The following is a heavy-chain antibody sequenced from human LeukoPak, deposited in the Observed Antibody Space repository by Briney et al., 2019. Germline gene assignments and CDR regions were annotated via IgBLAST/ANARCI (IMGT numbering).Heavy chain of an antibody. CDR1: GFTFSSYW. CDR2: ISSDGSST. J-gene: IGHJ5*02. V-gene: IGHV3-74*01. CDR3: ARVGRFYSSSLWFDP. Sequence: GGSLRLSCAASGFTFSSYWMHWVRQAPGKGLVWVSRISSDGSSTNYADSVKGRFTISRDNAKNALYLQMNSLRAEDTAVYYCARVGRFYSSSLWFDPWGQGTLVTVSS. D-gene: IGHD6-13*01.